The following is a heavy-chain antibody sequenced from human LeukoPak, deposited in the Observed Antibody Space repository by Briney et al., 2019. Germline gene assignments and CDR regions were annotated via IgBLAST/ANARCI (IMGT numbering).Heavy chain of an antibody. D-gene: IGHD3-22*01. CDR2: MNPNSGNT. CDR3: ARGHRRTHYYDSSGYSLGDI. J-gene: IGHJ3*02. V-gene: IGHV1-8*01. Sequence: ASVKVSCKASGYTFTSYDINWVRRATGQGLEWMGWMNPNSGNTGYAQKFQGRVTMTRNTSISTAYMELSSLRSEDTAVYYCARGHRRTHYYDSSGYSLGDIWGQGTMVTVSS. CDR1: GYTFTSYD.